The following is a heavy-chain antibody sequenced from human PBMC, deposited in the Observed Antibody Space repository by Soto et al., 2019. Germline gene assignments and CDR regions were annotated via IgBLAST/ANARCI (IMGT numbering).Heavy chain of an antibody. CDR1: GFTFSSYW. V-gene: IGHV3-53*04. CDR3: TRDLRYCSSSSCYYYYYYMDV. J-gene: IGHJ6*03. Sequence: TGGSLSLSCAASGFTFSSYWMSWVRQAPGKGLEWVSIIYSGGSTYYADSVKGRFTISRQNSENTLYLQMNSLRAEDTAVYYCTRDLRYCSSSSCYYYYYYMDVWGKGTTVTVSS. D-gene: IGHD2-2*01. CDR2: IYSGGST.